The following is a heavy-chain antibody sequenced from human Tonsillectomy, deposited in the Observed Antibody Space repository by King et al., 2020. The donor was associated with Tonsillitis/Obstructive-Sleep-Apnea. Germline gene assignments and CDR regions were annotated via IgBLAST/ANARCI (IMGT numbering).Heavy chain of an antibody. J-gene: IGHJ3*02. CDR2: IYPGDSYT. D-gene: IGHD2-2*01. CDR1: GYSFTSHW. CDR3: ARRVLGYCSTSTCPDAFDI. V-gene: IGHV5-51*01. Sequence: VQLVESGAAVRKPGESLKISCKASGYSFTSHWIGWVRQMPGKGLDWMGIIYPGDSYTTYSPSFQGQVTISADRSISTAYLPWSSLKASDTAMYYCARRVLGYCSTSTCPDAFDIWGQGTMVTVSS.